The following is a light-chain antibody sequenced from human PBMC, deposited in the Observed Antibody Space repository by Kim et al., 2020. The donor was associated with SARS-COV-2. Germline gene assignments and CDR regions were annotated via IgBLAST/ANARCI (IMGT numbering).Light chain of an antibody. J-gene: IGLJ2*01. CDR1: SGSIASNP. V-gene: IGLV6-57*01. CDR2: END. CDR3: QSFDSTNVV. Sequence: KTVTISCTRNSGSIASNPVQWYQQRPGSSPTTVIYENDQSLSGVPDRFSGSIDSSSNSASLTISGLKTEDEADYYCQSFDSTNVVFGGGTKLTVL.